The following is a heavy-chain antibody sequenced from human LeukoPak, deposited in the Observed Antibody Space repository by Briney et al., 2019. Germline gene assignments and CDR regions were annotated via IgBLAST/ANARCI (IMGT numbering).Heavy chain of an antibody. D-gene: IGHD1-26*01. CDR3: ARGLGGSERFDY. V-gene: IGHV4-30-4*08. J-gene: IGHJ4*02. CDR1: GGSISSGDYY. CDR2: IYYSGST. Sequence: SETLSLTCTVSGGSISSGDYYWSWIRQPPGKGLEWIGYIYYSGSTYYNPSLKSRVTISVDTSKNQFSLKLSSVTAADTAVYYCARGLGGSERFDYWGQGTQVTVSS.